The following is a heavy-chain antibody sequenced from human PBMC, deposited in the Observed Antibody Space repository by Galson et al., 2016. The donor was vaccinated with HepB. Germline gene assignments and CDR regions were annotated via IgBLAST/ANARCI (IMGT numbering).Heavy chain of an antibody. CDR1: GFPFSSYA. CDR2: ISGAGGST. CDR3: AKGTSGWFGEGFDP. V-gene: IGHV3-23*01. J-gene: IGHJ5*02. D-gene: IGHD3-10*01. Sequence: SLRLSCAASGFPFSSYAMSWVRQAPGKGLEWVSAISGAGGSTYYADSVKGRFTISRDNSMNTVDLQMNSMRVEDKAVYYCAKGTSGWFGEGFDPRGQGILVTVSS.